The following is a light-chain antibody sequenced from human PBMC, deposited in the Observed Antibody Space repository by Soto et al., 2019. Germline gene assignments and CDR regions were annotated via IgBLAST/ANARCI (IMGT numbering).Light chain of an antibody. V-gene: IGLV6-57*02. Sequence: NFMLTQPHSVSASPGKTVTISCTGSSGSIASNYVQWYQQRPGSAPTTVIYEDNQRPFGVPDRFSGSIDSSSNSASLTISGLRTEDEADYYCQSYDSSNVVFGGRTKLTVL. J-gene: IGLJ2*01. CDR3: QSYDSSNVV. CDR2: EDN. CDR1: SGSIASNY.